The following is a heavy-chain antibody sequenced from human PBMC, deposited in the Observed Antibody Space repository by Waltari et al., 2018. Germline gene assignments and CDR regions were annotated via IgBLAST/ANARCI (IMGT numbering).Heavy chain of an antibody. V-gene: IGHV3-48*03. D-gene: IGHD1-26*01. Sequence: EVQVVVSGGGLVQPGGSLRLYCAASGLTSSSYELTGVRQAPGQGLEWISYISISSSTLYYADSMKHRSTISCDNAKNSLYMQMNRLRAEDTAVYYCARPTTEHYYYFYYMDVWGKGTTVTV. CDR3: ARPTTEHYYYFYYMDV. J-gene: IGHJ6*03. CDR2: ISISSSTL. CDR1: GLTSSSYE.